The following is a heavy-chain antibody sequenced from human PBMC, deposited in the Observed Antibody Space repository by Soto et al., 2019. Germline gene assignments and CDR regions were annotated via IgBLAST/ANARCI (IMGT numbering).Heavy chain of an antibody. D-gene: IGHD3-9*01. CDR2: IYHSGTT. Sequence: SETLSLTCTVSGYSINSGYYWGWVRQSPGKGLEWIGTIYHSGTTFYNPSLKSRVTISVDTSKNQFSLKLNSVTAADTAVYYCATLTPTFDYWGQGTLVTVSS. CDR1: GYSINSGYY. J-gene: IGHJ4*02. CDR3: ATLTPTFDY. V-gene: IGHV4-38-2*02.